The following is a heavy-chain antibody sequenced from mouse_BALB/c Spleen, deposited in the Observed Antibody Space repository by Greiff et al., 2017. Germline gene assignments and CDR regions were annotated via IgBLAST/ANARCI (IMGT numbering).Heavy chain of an antibody. V-gene: IGHV1S81*02. CDR2: INPSNGRT. Sequence: VQLQQPGAELVKPGASVKLSCKASGYTFTSYWMHWVKQRPGQGLEWIGEINPSNGRTNYNEKFKGKATLTSDKSSSTAYMELSSLTSEDSAVYYCARERSTTVVAYYNAMDYWGQGTSVTVSS. CDR1: GYTFTSYW. D-gene: IGHD1-1*01. J-gene: IGHJ4*01. CDR3: ARERSTTVVAYYNAMDY.